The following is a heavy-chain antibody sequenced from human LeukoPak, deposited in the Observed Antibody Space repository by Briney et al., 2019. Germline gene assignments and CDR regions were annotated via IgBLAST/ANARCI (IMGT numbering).Heavy chain of an antibody. CDR1: GXXFXXXN. J-gene: IGHJ6*02. CDR3: ARDWYSYGQTYGMDV. V-gene: IGHV3-48*04. Sequence: PGGSLRLSCAASGXXFXXXNXXXXXXAXGXGLXXVXXISSSXSTIYYADSVKGRFTHSRDNAKNSRYLQMNSLRAEDTAVYYCARDWYSYGQTYGMDVWGQGTTVTVSS. CDR2: ISSSXSTI. D-gene: IGHD5-18*01.